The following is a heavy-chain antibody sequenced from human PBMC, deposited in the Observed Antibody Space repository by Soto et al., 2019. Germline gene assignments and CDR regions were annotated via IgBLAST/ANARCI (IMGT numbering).Heavy chain of an antibody. V-gene: IGHV3-23*01. CDR3: VRDGRGSFDF. Sequence: PGGSLRLSCAASGFIFTNYAMNWVRQAPGKGLEWVSVIGGRGNSAYYADPVQGRFTISRDNSKNTLSLQMSSLTADDTAIYYCVRDGRGSFDFWGRGTMVTVSS. J-gene: IGHJ3*01. CDR1: GFIFTNYA. D-gene: IGHD5-12*01. CDR2: IGGRGNSA.